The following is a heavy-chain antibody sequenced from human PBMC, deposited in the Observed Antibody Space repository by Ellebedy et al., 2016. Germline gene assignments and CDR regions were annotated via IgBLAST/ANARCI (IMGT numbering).Heavy chain of an antibody. D-gene: IGHD5-12*01. J-gene: IGHJ4*02. V-gene: IGHV3-23*01. Sequence: GGSLRLSCAASGFTFDDYAMHWVRQAPGKGLEWVSVISGSGGSTYYADSVKGRFTISRDNSKNTLYLLMNSLRAEDTALYYCAKDWLRAGSWYFEYWGQGTLVTVSS. CDR2: ISGSGGST. CDR3: AKDWLRAGSWYFEY. CDR1: GFTFDDYA.